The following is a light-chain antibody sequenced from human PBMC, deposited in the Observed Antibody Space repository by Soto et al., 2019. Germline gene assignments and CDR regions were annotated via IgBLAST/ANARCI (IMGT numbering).Light chain of an antibody. CDR3: SSYTSSSTPYV. J-gene: IGLJ1*01. CDR1: SSDLGGYNY. CDR2: DVS. V-gene: IGLV2-14*01. Sequence: QSALTQPASGAGSPGQSITISCTGTSSDLGGYNYVSWYQQHPGKAPKLMIYDVSNRPSGVSNRFSGSKSGNTASLTISGHQAEDEADYYCSSYTSSSTPYVFGTGTKVTVL.